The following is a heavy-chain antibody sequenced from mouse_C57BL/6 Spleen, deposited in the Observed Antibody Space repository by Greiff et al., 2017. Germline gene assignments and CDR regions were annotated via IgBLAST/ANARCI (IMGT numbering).Heavy chain of an antibody. V-gene: IGHV6-3*01. J-gene: IGHJ2*01. CDR2: IRLKSDNYAT. CDR1: GFTFSNYW. D-gene: IGHD2-4*01. CDR3: TRYEYDGVFGY. Sequence: EVKVVESGGGLVQPGGSMKLSCVASGFTFSNYWMNWVRQSPEKGLEWVAQIRLKSDNYATHYAESVKGRFTIARDDSKSIVYLHMNKLSAEDTVIYYCTRYEYDGVFGYWGQGTTLTVSS.